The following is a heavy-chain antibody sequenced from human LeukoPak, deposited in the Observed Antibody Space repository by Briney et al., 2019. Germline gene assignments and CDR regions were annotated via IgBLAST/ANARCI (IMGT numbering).Heavy chain of an antibody. CDR1: GFTFSSYA. CDR2: ISSSSYI. CDR3: ARDQSIIVVVPAAMGY. Sequence: GGPLRLSCAASGFTFSSYAMSWVRQAPGKGLEWVSSISSSSYIYYADSVKGRFTISRDNAKNSLYLQMNSLRAEDTAVYYCARDQSIIVVVPAAMGYWGQGTLVTVSS. J-gene: IGHJ4*02. D-gene: IGHD2-2*01. V-gene: IGHV3-21*01.